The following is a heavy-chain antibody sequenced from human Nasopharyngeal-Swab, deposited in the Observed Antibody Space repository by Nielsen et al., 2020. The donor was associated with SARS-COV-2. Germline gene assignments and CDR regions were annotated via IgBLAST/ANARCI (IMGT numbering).Heavy chain of an antibody. CDR3: TRAGSFRHDY. Sequence: GESLKISCAASLFTFSSYWMHWVRQAPGKGLVWVSRINEDGSSTSYADSLKGRFTISRDNAKNTLYLQMNSLSAEDTAVYYCTRAGSFRHDYWGQGTLVTVSS. D-gene: IGHD6-13*01. J-gene: IGHJ4*02. CDR2: INEDGSST. CDR1: LFTFSSYW. V-gene: IGHV3-74*01.